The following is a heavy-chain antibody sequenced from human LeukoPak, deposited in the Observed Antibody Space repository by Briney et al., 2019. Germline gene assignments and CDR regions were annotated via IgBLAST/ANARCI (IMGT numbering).Heavy chain of an antibody. CDR2: IYYSGST. V-gene: IGHV4-39*01. CDR3: ARQPRDGNNPDYFDF. Sequence: PSETLSLTCTVSAASISSSSYYWVWIRQPPGKGLEWIGSIYYSGSTYYNPSLMSRVTISVDRSKNRFSLRLTSVTAADTAVYYCARQPRDGNNPDYFDFWGQGTLVTVSS. J-gene: IGHJ4*02. D-gene: IGHD5-24*01. CDR1: AASISSSSYY.